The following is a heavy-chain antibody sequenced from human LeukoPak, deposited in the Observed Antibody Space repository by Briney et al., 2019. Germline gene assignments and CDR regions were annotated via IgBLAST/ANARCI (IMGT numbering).Heavy chain of an antibody. D-gene: IGHD4-23*01. V-gene: IGHV3-74*01. Sequence: GGSLRLSCAASGFTFSSYWMHWVRHTPGKGLVWVSRINSDGSSTTYADSVKGRFTISRDNAKNTLYLQMNSLRAEDTAVYYCGRVYGGNSYFDYGGQGTLVTVSS. J-gene: IGHJ4*02. CDR1: GFTFSSYW. CDR2: INSDGSST. CDR3: GRVYGGNSYFDY.